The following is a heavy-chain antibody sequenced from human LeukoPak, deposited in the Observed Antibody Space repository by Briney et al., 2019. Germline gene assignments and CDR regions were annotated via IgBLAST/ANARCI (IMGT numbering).Heavy chain of an antibody. J-gene: IGHJ4*02. CDR2: IYYSGST. V-gene: IGHV4-59*01. Sequence: SETLSLTRTVSGGSISSYYWSWIRQPPGKGLEWIGYIYYSGSTNYNPSLKSRVTISVDTSKNQFSLKLSSVTAADTAVYYCAGHHPRNTVDFWGQGTLVTVSS. CDR1: GGSISSYY. CDR3: AGHHPRNTVDF. D-gene: IGHD2/OR15-2a*01.